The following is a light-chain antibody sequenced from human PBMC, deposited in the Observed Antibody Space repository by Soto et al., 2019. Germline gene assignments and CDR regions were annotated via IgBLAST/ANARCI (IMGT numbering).Light chain of an antibody. CDR1: SSNMGSNT. Sequence: QSVLTQPPSASGTPGQRVTISCSGSSSNMGSNTVNWYQQLPRTAPKHLIYSDNQRPSGVPDRFSGSKSGPSASLAITGLQSDDEAYYYCAAWEGRLNHILFGGGTQLTVL. CDR2: SDN. V-gene: IGLV1-44*01. CDR3: AAWEGRLNHIL. J-gene: IGLJ2*01.